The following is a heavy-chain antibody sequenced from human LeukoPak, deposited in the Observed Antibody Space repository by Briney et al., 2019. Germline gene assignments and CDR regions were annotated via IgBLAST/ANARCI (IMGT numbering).Heavy chain of an antibody. CDR3: ARSAYHFDY. CDR2: ISYAGNNK. J-gene: IGHJ4*02. V-gene: IGHV3-30*04. Sequence: PGRSLRLSCAASGFTFSSYAMHWVRQAPGKGLEWVALISYAGNNKYYADSVKGRFTISRDNSMNTLYLQINSLRAEDTAVYYCARSAYHFDYWGQGIPVTVSS. CDR1: GFTFSSYA.